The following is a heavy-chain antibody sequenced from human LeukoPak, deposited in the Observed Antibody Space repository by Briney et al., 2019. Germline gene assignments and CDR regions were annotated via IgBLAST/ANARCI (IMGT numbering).Heavy chain of an antibody. CDR1: GGSISSYY. V-gene: IGHV4-59*01. CDR2: IYSSGST. CDR3: ARFAYCGGHCWYYFDY. Sequence: SETLSLTCTVSGGSISSYYWSWIRQPPGKGLEWIGYIYSSGSTNYNPSLKSRITISVDTSKNQFSLKPSSVTAADTAVYYCARFAYCGGHCWYYFDYWGQGSLVTVSS. J-gene: IGHJ4*02. D-gene: IGHD2-21*02.